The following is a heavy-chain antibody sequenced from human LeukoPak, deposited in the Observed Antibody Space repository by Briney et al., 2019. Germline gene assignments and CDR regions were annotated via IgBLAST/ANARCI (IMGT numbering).Heavy chain of an antibody. CDR2: ITTKRSNYAT. CDR3: TTYRSGHY. V-gene: IGHV3-73*01. J-gene: IGHJ4*02. CDR1: GFTFSDSD. D-gene: IGHD6-19*01. Sequence: PGGSLRLSCAASGFTFSDSDTHWVRQASGKGLEWVGRITTKRSNYATAYTASVKGRFTISRHDSESTAYLQMNSLKTEDTALYYCTTYRSGHYWGQGTLVTVSS.